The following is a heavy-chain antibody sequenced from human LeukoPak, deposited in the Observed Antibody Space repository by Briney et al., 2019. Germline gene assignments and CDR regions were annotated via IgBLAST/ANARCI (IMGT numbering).Heavy chain of an antibody. D-gene: IGHD3-22*01. J-gene: IGHJ4*02. CDR1: GFTFSSYW. CDR2: INSDGSST. Sequence: LSGGSLRLSCVASGFTFSSYWMHWVRQAPGKGLVWVSRINSDGSSTSYADFVKGRSTISRDNAKNTLYLQLNSLRAEDTAVYYCARDRGYYDSSGYYDEATFDHWGQGTLVTVSS. CDR3: ARDRGYYDSSGYYDEATFDH. V-gene: IGHV3-74*01.